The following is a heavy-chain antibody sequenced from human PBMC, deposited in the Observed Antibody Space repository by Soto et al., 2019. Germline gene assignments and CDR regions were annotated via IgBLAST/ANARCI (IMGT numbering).Heavy chain of an antibody. CDR2: TIPIFGAP. V-gene: IGHV1-69*01. J-gene: IGHJ4*02. Sequence: QVQLVQSGAEVKKPGSSVKGSCKASGGTFSNTAFIWVRQAPGQGLEWMGGTIPIFGAPNYAQKFQGRLMISADDSASKAYLELNTLTSEDTAVYYCATPADPLDTARIKGLAQWGQGTLFTVAS. CDR1: GGTFSNTA. CDR3: ATPADPLDTARIKGLAQ. D-gene: IGHD5-18*01.